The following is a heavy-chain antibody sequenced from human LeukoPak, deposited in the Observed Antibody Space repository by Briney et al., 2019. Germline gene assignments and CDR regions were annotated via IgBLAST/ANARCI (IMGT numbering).Heavy chain of an antibody. CDR3: ARFGRKERGYDGNLYFDY. V-gene: IGHV4-61*02. Sequence: SQTLSLTCTVSGGSMSSGSYYWSWIRQPAGKGLEWIGRIYTSGSTNYNPSLKSRVTISVDTSKNQFSLKLSSVTAADTAVYYCARFGRKERGYDGNLYFDYWGQGTLVTVSS. CDR1: GGSMSSGSYY. D-gene: IGHD4-23*01. J-gene: IGHJ4*02. CDR2: IYTSGST.